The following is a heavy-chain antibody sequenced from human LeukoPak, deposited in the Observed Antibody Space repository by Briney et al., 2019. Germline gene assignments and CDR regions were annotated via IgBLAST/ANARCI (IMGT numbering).Heavy chain of an antibody. CDR1: GFTLSDHY. J-gene: IGHJ4*02. D-gene: IGHD2-21*02. Sequence: GGSLRLSCAASGFTLSDHYMEWVRHAPGKGPEGVGRIKNKRGSYTADYAASVKGRFTISRDDSQNSLYLQMNSLKTEDTAVYYCGRDTATALDYWGQGTLVTVSS. V-gene: IGHV3-72*01. CDR3: GRDTATALDY. CDR2: IKNKRGSYTA.